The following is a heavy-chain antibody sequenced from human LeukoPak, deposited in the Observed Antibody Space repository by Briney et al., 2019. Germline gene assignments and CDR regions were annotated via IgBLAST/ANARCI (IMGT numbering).Heavy chain of an antibody. J-gene: IGHJ5*02. Sequence: SQTLSLTCTVSGGSISSGDYYWSWIRQPPGKGLEWIGYIYYSGSTYYNPSLKSRVAMSVATSKNQFSLRLSSVTAADTAVYYCARGRGYCSGGSCLDNWFDPWGQGTLVTVSS. V-gene: IGHV4-30-4*01. D-gene: IGHD2-15*01. CDR3: ARGRGYCSGGSCLDNWFDP. CDR1: GGSISSGDYY. CDR2: IYYSGST.